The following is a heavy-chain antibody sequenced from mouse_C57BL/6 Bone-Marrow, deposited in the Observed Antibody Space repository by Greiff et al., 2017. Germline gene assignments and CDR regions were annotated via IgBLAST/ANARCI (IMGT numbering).Heavy chain of an antibody. J-gene: IGHJ3*01. CDR3: ARPRDYDVAWFAY. D-gene: IGHD2-4*01. CDR1: GFTFSDYY. Sequence: EVQLQESGGGLVQPGGSLTLSCAASGFTFSDYYMYWVRQTPENRLEWVATISDGGSYTYSPDNVKGRFTISRDNAKNNLYLQMSHLKSEDTAMYYCARPRDYDVAWFAYWGQGTLVTVSA. V-gene: IGHV5-4*01. CDR2: ISDGGSYT.